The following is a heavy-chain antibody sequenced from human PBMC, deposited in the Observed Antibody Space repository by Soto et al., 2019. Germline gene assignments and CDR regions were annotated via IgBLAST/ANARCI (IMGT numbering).Heavy chain of an antibody. Sequence: QVQLVQSGAEVKKPGSSVKVSCKASGGTFSSYAISWVRQAPGQGLEWMGGIIPIFGTANYAQKFQGRVTITADESTSTAYMELSSLRSEDTAVYYCASTSGYYYDSSGYYYYFDYGGQGTLVTVSS. D-gene: IGHD3-22*01. V-gene: IGHV1-69*01. CDR1: GGTFSSYA. CDR2: IIPIFGTA. J-gene: IGHJ4*02. CDR3: ASTSGYYYDSSGYYYYFDY.